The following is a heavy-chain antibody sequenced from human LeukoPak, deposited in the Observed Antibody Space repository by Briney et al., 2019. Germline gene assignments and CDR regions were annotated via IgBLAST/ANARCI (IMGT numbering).Heavy chain of an antibody. J-gene: IGHJ4*02. CDR2: ISAYNGNT. D-gene: IGHD3-3*01. V-gene: IGHV1-18*01. Sequence: ASVKVSCKASGYTFTSYGLSWVRQAPGQGLEWMGWISAYNGNTNYAQTLQGRVTMTTYTSTSIAYMELRSLRSDDTAVYYGARTRRPTIFGVVIGYFDYWGQGTLVTVSS. CDR1: GYTFTSYG. CDR3: ARTRRPTIFGVVIGYFDY.